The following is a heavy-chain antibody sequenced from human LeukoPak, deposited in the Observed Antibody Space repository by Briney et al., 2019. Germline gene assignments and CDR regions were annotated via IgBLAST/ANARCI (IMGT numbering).Heavy chain of an antibody. D-gene: IGHD2-8*02. J-gene: IGHJ4*02. V-gene: IGHV3-23*01. CDR1: GFTFSTFA. CDR2: IFPSGGEI. CDR3: ATYRQVLLPFES. Sequence: EGSLRLSCAASGFTFSTFAMIWVRQPPGKGLEWVSSIFPSGGEIHYADSVRGRFTISRDNSKSTLSLQMNSLRAEDTAIYYCATYRQVLLPFESWGQGTLVTVSS.